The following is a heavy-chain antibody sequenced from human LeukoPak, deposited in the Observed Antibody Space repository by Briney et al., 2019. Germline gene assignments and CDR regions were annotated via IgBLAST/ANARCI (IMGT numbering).Heavy chain of an antibody. CDR2: IYYSGST. D-gene: IGHD6-19*01. CDR1: GGSVSSGSYY. J-gene: IGHJ4*02. Sequence: SETLSLTCTVSGGSVSSGSYYWSWIRQPPGKGLEWIGYIYYSGSTNYNPSLKSRVTISVDTSRNQFSLKLSSVTAADTAVYYCARGISSGWSRAVGYWGQGTLVTVSS. V-gene: IGHV4-61*01. CDR3: ARGISSGWSRAVGY.